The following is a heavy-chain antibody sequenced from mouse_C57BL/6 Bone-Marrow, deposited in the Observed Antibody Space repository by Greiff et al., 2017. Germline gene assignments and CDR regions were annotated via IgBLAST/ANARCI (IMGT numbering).Heavy chain of an antibody. CDR3: ARDLYYYGSSPFAY. D-gene: IGHD1-1*01. V-gene: IGHV5-17*01. J-gene: IGHJ3*01. Sequence: EVKLVESGGGLVKPGGSLKLSCAASGFTFSDYGMHWVRQAPEKGLEWVAYISSGSSTIYYADTVKGRFTISRDNAKNTLFLQTTSLRSEDTAMYYCARDLYYYGSSPFAYWGQGTLVTVSA. CDR1: GFTFSDYG. CDR2: ISSGSSTI.